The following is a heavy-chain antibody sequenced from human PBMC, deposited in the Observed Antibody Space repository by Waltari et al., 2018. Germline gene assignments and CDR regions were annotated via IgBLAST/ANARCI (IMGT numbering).Heavy chain of an antibody. CDR2: IWFDGSDK. CDR3: ARKTSALYFDY. J-gene: IGHJ4*02. V-gene: IGHV3-33*08. CDR1: GFSFSSYG. D-gene: IGHD2-2*01. Sequence: QVQLVESGGGVVQPGRSLRLSCAASGFSFSSYGMHWVRQAPGKGLEWVAVIWFDGSDKDYADAVKGRFTISRDNSKNTLYLQMNSLRAEDTAVYYCARKTSALYFDYWGQGALVTVSS.